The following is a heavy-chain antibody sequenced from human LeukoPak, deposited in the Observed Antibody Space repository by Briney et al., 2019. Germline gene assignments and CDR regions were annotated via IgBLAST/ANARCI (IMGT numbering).Heavy chain of an antibody. Sequence: GGSLRLSCAASGFTFSSYGMSWVRQAPGKGLEWVSAVSGSGGSTYYADSVKGRFTISRDNSKNTLYLQMNSLRAEDTAVYYCAKCGTKAWFDYWGQGTLVTVSS. CDR2: VSGSGGST. CDR1: GFTFSSYG. D-gene: IGHD2-8*01. CDR3: AKCGTKAWFDY. J-gene: IGHJ4*02. V-gene: IGHV3-23*01.